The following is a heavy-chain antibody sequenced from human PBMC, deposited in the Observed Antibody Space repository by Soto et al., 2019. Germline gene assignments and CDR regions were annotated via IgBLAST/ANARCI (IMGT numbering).Heavy chain of an antibody. V-gene: IGHV4-59*01. Sequence: PSETLSLTCTVSGGSISSYYLSWIRQPPGKGLEWIGYIYYSGSTNYNPSLKSRVTISVDTSKNQFSLELSSVTAADTAVYYCARGDPLLWFGEKVYYGMDVWGQGTTVTVSS. CDR3: ARGDPLLWFGEKVYYGMDV. CDR2: IYYSGST. CDR1: GGSISSYY. J-gene: IGHJ6*02. D-gene: IGHD3-10*01.